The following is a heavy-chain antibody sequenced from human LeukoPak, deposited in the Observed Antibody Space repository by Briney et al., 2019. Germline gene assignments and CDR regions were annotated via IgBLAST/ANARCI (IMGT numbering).Heavy chain of an antibody. Sequence: ASVKVSCKASGYTFTGYYMHWVRQAPGQGLEWMGWINPNSGGTNYAQKFQGRVTMTRDTSISTAYMELSNLRSDDTAVYYCARDLDDSSGYSFDYWGQGTLVTASS. CDR3: ARDLDDSSGYSFDY. D-gene: IGHD3-22*01. CDR1: GYTFTGYY. CDR2: INPNSGGT. J-gene: IGHJ4*02. V-gene: IGHV1-2*02.